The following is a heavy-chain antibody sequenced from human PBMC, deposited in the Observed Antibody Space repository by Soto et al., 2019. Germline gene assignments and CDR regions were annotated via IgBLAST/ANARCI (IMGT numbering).Heavy chain of an antibody. Sequence: SVKVSCKASGGSFGKSAINWVRQTPGQGLEWLGGFIPVYRTLNYAQKFQGRVTITADESTGTAYMTLSSLASDDAAVYYCATGVIWIGYFTVDSWGQGTRVTVS. CDR2: FIPVYRTL. J-gene: IGHJ4*02. CDR3: ATGVIWIGYFTVDS. V-gene: IGHV1-69*13. CDR1: GGSFGKSA. D-gene: IGHD3-3*01.